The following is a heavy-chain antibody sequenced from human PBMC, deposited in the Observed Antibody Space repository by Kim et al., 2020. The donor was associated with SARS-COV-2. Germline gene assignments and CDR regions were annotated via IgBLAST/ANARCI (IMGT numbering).Heavy chain of an antibody. CDR1: GYSFTSYW. CDR3: ARLNTALPSFFRRLNGSYYFDY. J-gene: IGHJ4*02. CDR2: IYPGDSDT. D-gene: IGHD2-2*01. V-gene: IGHV5-51*01. Sequence: GESLKISSKGSGYSFTSYWIGWVRQMPGKGLEWMGIIYPGDSDTRYSPSFQGQVTISADKSISTAYLQWSSLKASDTAMYYCARLNTALPSFFRRLNGSYYFDYWGQGTLVTVSS.